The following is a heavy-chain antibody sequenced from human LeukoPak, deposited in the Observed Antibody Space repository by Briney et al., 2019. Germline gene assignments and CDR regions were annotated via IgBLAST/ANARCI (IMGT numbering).Heavy chain of an antibody. D-gene: IGHD3-22*01. CDR3: ARVRDYYDSSGHFDY. Sequence: ASVKVSCKASGYTFTGYYMHWVRQAPGQGLEWMGWINPNSGGTNYAQKFQGRVTMTRDTSISTAYMELSRLRSDDTAVYYCARVRDYYDSSGHFDYWGQGTLVTVPS. J-gene: IGHJ4*02. CDR1: GYTFTGYY. V-gene: IGHV1-2*02. CDR2: INPNSGGT.